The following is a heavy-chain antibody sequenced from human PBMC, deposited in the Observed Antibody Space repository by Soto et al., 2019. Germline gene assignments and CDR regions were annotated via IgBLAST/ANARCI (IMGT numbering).Heavy chain of an antibody. CDR2: ISYDGSNK. CDR3: AKDKGAVAG. J-gene: IGHJ4*02. V-gene: IGHV3-30*18. CDR1: GFTFSSYG. Sequence: GGSLRLSCAASGFTFSSYGMHWVRQAPGKGLEWVAVISYDGSNKYYADSVKGRFTISRDNSKNTLYLQMNSLRAEDTAVYYCAKDKGAVAGWGQGTLVTVS. D-gene: IGHD6-19*01.